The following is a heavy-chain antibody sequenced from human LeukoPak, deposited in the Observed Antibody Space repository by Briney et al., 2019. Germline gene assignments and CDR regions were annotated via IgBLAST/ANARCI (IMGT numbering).Heavy chain of an antibody. CDR2: ITRKADGGTT. J-gene: IGHJ4*02. CDR1: GFSFGDYA. D-gene: IGHD3-10*02. Sequence: PGGSLRLSCSASGFSFGDYALSWVRQAPGKGLQWVGFITRKADGGTTEYAASVKGRFTISRDDSKSVAYLYMNSLKTEDTAVYFCYVGDGGFDHWGQGTLLTVSS. CDR3: YVGDGGFDH. V-gene: IGHV3-49*04.